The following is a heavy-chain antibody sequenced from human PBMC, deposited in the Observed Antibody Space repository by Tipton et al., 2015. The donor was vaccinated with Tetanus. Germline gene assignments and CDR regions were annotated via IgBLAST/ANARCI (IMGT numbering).Heavy chain of an antibody. CDR2: LSYIGTT. V-gene: IGHV4-59*01. J-gene: IGHJ4*02. D-gene: IGHD1-7*01. CDR1: GVSIGSYY. CDR3: AGGGGDNWDFWPD. Sequence: TLSLTCTVSGVSIGSYYWSWIRQPPGKGLEWIGYLSYIGTTNYNPTLESRVTISSDTSRNQFSLGLSSITAADTAIYYCAGGGGDNWDFWPDWGQETLVTVFS.